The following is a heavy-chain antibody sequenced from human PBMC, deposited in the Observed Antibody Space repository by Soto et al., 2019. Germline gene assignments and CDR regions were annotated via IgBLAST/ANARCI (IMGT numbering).Heavy chain of an antibody. V-gene: IGHV1-8*01. CDR2: MKPNRGNT. Sequence: AGVTVSCKASGYTFTSDDINWVRQATGQGLEWMGWMKPNRGNTGYAQKVKGRVTMTRNTSISTAYMELSSLRSEDTAVYYCARGTAYYYYRGWFDPWGQGSLVTVSS. CDR1: GYTFTSDD. CDR3: ARGTAYYYYRGWFDP. J-gene: IGHJ5*02. D-gene: IGHD3-22*01.